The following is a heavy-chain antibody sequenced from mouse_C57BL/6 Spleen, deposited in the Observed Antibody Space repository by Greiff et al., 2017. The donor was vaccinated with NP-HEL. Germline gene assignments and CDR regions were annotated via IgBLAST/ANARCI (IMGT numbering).Heavy chain of an antibody. J-gene: IGHJ4*01. CDR3: ARQLGRGYYAMDY. D-gene: IGHD4-1*01. CDR2: ISSGGSYT. V-gene: IGHV5-6*02. Sequence: EVKLEESGGDLVKPGGSLKLSCAASGFTFSSYGMSWVRQTPDKRLEWVATISSGGSYTYYPDSVKGRFTISRDNAKNTLYLQMSSLKSEDTAMYYCARQLGRGYYAMDYWGQGTSVTVSS. CDR1: GFTFSSYG.